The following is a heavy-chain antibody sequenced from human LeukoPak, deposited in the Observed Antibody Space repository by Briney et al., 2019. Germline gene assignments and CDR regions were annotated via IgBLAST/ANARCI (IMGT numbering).Heavy chain of an antibody. J-gene: IGHJ4*02. V-gene: IGHV3-64D*06. CDR2: ISSNGGST. CDR3: VKESVTMVRGDPGDY. Sequence: PGGSLRLSCSASGFTFSSYAMHWVRQAPGKGLEYVSAISSNGGSTYYADSVKGRFTISRDNSKNTLYLQMSSLRAEDTAVYYCVKESVTMVRGDPGDYWGQGTLDTISS. CDR1: GFTFSSYA. D-gene: IGHD3-10*01.